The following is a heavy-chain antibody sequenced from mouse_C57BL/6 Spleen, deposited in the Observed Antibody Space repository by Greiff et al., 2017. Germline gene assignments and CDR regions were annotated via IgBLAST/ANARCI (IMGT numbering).Heavy chain of an antibody. J-gene: IGHJ3*01. CDR1: GYTFTSYD. CDR3: AQDYYYDVFAY. V-gene: IGHV1-85*01. CDR2: IYPRDGNT. Sequence: VQLQQSGPELVKPGASVKLSCKASGYTFTSYDINWVKQRPGQGLEWIGRIYPRDGNTKYNEKFKGKATLTVETSSSTAYMELHSLTSEDSSVYFCAQDYYYDVFAYRGQGTLVTVSA. D-gene: IGHD2-4*01.